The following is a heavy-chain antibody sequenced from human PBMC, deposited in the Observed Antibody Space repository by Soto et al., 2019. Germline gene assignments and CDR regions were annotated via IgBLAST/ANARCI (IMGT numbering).Heavy chain of an antibody. D-gene: IGHD3-3*01. J-gene: IGHJ4*02. V-gene: IGHV3-23*01. CDR3: AKRYDFWSGYYMGLYGGRHLNGFDY. CDR2: NSGSGGST. Sequence: PGGSLRLSCAASGFTFSSYAMSWVRQAPGKGLEWVSANSGSGGSTYYADSVKGRFTISRDNSKNTLYLQMNSLRAEDTAVYYCAKRYDFWSGYYMGLYGGRHLNGFDYWGQGTLVTVSS. CDR1: GFTFSSYA.